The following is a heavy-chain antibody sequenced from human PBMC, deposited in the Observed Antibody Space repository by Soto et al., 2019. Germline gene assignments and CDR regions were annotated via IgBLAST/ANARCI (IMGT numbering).Heavy chain of an antibody. Sequence: QVQLQESGPGLVKPSQTLSLTCTVSGASISSGDYYWSWIRQPPGKGLEWIAHISYRGTTNYNPSLKSRVTMSVDTSKNQFSLKLNSVNAADTAVYYCVRALGSRSMEWPRFDPWGQGTLVTVSS. V-gene: IGHV4-30-4*01. CDR1: GASISSGDYY. J-gene: IGHJ5*02. D-gene: IGHD3-3*01. CDR2: ISYRGTT. CDR3: VRALGSRSMEWPRFDP.